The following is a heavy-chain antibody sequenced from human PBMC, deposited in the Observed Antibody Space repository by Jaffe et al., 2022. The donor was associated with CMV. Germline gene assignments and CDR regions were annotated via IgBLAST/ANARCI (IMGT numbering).Heavy chain of an antibody. V-gene: IGHV4-4*07. CDR3: ARDRDIVVVPAALDAFDI. Sequence: QVQLQESGPGLVKPSETLSLTCTVSGGSISSYYWSWIRQPAGKGLEWIGRIYTSGSTNYNPSLKSRVTMSVDTSKNQFSLKLSSVTAADTAVYYCARDRDIVVVPAALDAFDIWGQGTMVTVSS. D-gene: IGHD2-2*01. J-gene: IGHJ3*02. CDR2: IYTSGST. CDR1: GGSISSYY.